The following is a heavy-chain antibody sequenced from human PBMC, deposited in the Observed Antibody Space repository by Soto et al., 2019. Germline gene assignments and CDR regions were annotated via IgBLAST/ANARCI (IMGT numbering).Heavy chain of an antibody. CDR3: AREGGASVHNHGWFDP. Sequence: VQLVQSGAEVKKPGSSVKVSCKASGGTFSSYTISWVRQAPGQGLEWMGRIIPILGIANYALKFQGRVTITADKSTSTGYMERSSLTSEDTAVYYCAREGGASVHNHGWFDPWGQGTLVTVSS. CDR2: IIPILGIA. CDR1: GGTFSSYT. J-gene: IGHJ5*02. V-gene: IGHV1-69*08. D-gene: IGHD2-21*01.